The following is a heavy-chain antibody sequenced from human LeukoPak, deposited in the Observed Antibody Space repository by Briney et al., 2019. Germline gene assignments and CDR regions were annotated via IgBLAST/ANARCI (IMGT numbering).Heavy chain of an antibody. D-gene: IGHD3-16*01. Sequence: GGSLRLSCATSGFTFSDSWMNWVRQAPGRGLEWVASIKEDESDVYYVDSVKGRFTISRDNAKNSLYLQMSSLRVEDTAVYYCGRGLDTAYRQVKSWGQVTLVTVSS. CDR3: GRGLDTAYRQVKS. J-gene: IGHJ5*02. CDR2: IKEDESDV. V-gene: IGHV3-7*01. CDR1: GFTFSDSW.